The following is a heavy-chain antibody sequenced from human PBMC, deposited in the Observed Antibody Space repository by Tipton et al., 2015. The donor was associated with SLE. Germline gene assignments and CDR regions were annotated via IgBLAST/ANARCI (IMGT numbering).Heavy chain of an antibody. Sequence: SLRLSCAASGFTFSTYAMSWVRQAPGKGLEWVAFIYTDERTSYVDSVKGRFTISRDNSRNMVSLQMNSLTPADTAVYYCARGPSGFSDLPNWFDAWGQGTLVTVSS. CDR3: ARGPSGFSDLPNWFDA. D-gene: IGHD3-3*01. CDR1: GFTFSTYA. CDR2: IYTDERT. V-gene: IGHV3-23*03. J-gene: IGHJ5*02.